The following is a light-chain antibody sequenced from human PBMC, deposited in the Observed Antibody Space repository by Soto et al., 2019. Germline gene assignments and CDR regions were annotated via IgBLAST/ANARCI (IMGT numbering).Light chain of an antibody. J-gene: IGLJ2*01. CDR3: CSYATGGVV. Sequence: QSVLTQPASVSGSPGQSITISCTGTSSDVGNYNLVSWYQQHPGEAPKLMIYEVSKRPSGVSNRFSGSKSGNTASLTISGLQADDEADYYCCSYATGGVVFGGGTKVTVL. V-gene: IGLV2-23*02. CDR1: SSDVGNYNL. CDR2: EVS.